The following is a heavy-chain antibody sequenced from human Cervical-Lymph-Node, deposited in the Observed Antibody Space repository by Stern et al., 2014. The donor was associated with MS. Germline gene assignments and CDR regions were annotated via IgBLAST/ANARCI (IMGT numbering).Heavy chain of an antibody. CDR3: ARHRSAGTDIYCYYGMDV. CDR1: GYRFTSFW. CDR2: IYAGDSET. J-gene: IGHJ6*02. Sequence: MQLVESGAEVKKPGESLKISCKGSGYRFTSFWIGWVRQMPGKGLEWLGIIYAGDSETRYGPSFQGQVTISVDKSINTAYLQWSSLKASDTAVYYCARHRSAGTDIYCYYGMDVWGQGTTVTVSS. D-gene: IGHD2-15*01. V-gene: IGHV5-51*01.